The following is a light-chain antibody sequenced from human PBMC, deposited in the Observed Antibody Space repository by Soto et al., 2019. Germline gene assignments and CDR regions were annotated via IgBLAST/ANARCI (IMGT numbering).Light chain of an antibody. CDR2: GAF. Sequence: VVIRQSAATVSLSPEERATLSCRASKSILNNLAWYQQQPGQTPRLLMYGAFTRATGIPARFSGSGSGTEFTLTINSLQSEDCATYYCQQRSNCPPTFGQGTKVDIK. CDR3: QQRSNCPPT. V-gene: IGKV3-15*01. CDR1: KSILNN. J-gene: IGKJ1*01.